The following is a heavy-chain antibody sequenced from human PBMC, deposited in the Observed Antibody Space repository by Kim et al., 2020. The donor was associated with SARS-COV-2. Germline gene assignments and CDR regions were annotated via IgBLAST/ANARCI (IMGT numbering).Heavy chain of an antibody. CDR2: SNI. CDR3: AGGASGWYTT. Sequence: SNIYYADSVKGRFTTSRDNDKNSLYLQMNSMRAEDTGVYYCAGGASGWYTTWGQGTLVTVSS. J-gene: IGHJ5*02. V-gene: IGHV3-21*01. D-gene: IGHD6-13*01.